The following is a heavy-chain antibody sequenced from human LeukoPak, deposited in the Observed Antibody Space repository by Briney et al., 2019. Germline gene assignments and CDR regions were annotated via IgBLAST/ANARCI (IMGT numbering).Heavy chain of an antibody. D-gene: IGHD3-22*01. J-gene: IGHJ4*02. CDR2: IYYSGST. CDR1: GGSISSGGYY. CDR3: ARAIWSYDSSGYYSVFPLNHFDY. Sequence: KPSQTLSLTCTVSGGSISSGGYYWSWIRQHPGKGLEWIGYIYYSGSTYYNPSLKSRVTISVDTSKNQFSLKLSSVTAADTAVYYCARAIWSYDSSGYYSVFPLNHFDYWGQGTLVTVSS. V-gene: IGHV4-31*03.